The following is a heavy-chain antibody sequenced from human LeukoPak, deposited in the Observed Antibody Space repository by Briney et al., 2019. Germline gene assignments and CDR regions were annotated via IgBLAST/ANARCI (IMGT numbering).Heavy chain of an antibody. Sequence: SETLSLTCTVSGGSISSGGYYWSWIRQPPGKGLEWIGYIYHSGSTYYNPSLKSRVTISVDRSKNQFSLKLSSVTAADTAVYYCAGKGWNYDHDYFDYWGQGTLVTVSS. CDR2: IYHSGST. D-gene: IGHD1-7*01. CDR3: AGKGWNYDHDYFDY. CDR1: GGSISSGGYY. V-gene: IGHV4-30-2*01. J-gene: IGHJ4*02.